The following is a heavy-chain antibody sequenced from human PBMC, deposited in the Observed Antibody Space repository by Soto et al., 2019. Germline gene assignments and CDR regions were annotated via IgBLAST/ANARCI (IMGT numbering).Heavy chain of an antibody. CDR2: IIPIFGTA. D-gene: IGHD3-22*01. V-gene: IGHV1-69*13. CDR3: ARADREYYYDSSGYYYGY. J-gene: IGHJ4*02. Sequence: SVKVSCKASGGTFSSYAISWVRQAPGQGLEWMGGIIPIFGTANYAQKFQGRVTITADESTSTAYMELSSLRSEDTAVYYCARADREYYYDSSGYYYGYWGQGTLVTVSS. CDR1: GGTFSSYA.